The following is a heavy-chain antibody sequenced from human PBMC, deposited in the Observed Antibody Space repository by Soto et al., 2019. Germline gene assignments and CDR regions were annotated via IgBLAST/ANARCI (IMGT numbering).Heavy chain of an antibody. CDR3: ATSPPAMVAPNI. CDR2: VYYSGGT. D-gene: IGHD5-18*01. Sequence: PSETLSLTCTVSGGSISSYSWSGIRQAPGKGLEWIGYVYYSGGTNYNPSLKSRVTISVDTSKKQCSLKLRSVTAADTAVYYCATSPPAMVAPNIWGQGTLVTVSS. CDR1: GGSISSYS. J-gene: IGHJ4*02. V-gene: IGHV4-59*01.